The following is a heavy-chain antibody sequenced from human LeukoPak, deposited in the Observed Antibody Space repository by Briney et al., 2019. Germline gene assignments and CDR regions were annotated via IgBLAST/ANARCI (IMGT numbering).Heavy chain of an antibody. V-gene: IGHV4-4*07. D-gene: IGHD3-10*01. J-gene: IGHJ4*02. CDR2: IYTSGNT. CDR3: ARGGGYASGNYRFVDY. Sequence: SETLSLTCTVSGGSISSYYWSWIRQPAGKGLEWIGRIYTSGNTNYNPSLKSRVTMSVDTSRNQFSLKLTSVTAADTAAYYCARGGGYASGNYRFVDYWGQGALVTVSS. CDR1: GGSISSYY.